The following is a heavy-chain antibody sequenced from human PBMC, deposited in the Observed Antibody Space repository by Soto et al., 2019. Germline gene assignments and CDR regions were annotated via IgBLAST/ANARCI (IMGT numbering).Heavy chain of an antibody. D-gene: IGHD4-4*01. J-gene: IGHJ6*02. V-gene: IGHV3-9*01. CDR3: VSDTGHYNLCANHDRGLDV. Sequence: GGSLRLSCVASGFTFEDHAMHWVRQGPGKGLEWVSGISWNSEIIVYADSVKGRFTMSRDNAKNSLFLQRNSLRNDDTAAYYCVSDTGHYNLCANHDRGLDVWGQGTPVTVSS. CDR2: ISWNSEII. CDR1: GFTFEDHA.